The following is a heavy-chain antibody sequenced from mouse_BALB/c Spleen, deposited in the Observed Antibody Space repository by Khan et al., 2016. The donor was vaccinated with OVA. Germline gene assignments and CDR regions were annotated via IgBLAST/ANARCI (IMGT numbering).Heavy chain of an antibody. CDR2: IDPFSGDT. CDR3: TRHGYVAWFTY. Sequence: EVQLQESGPELMKPGTSVKISCKASGYSFTTYYIHWVMQSHGKSLEWIGYIDPFSGDTTFNQKFKGKATLTVDKSSSTAYIHLSNLTSEDSAIYYCTRHGYVAWFTYWGPGTLVPVSA. V-gene: IGHV1S135*01. D-gene: IGHD2-2*01. J-gene: IGHJ3*01. CDR1: GYSFTTYY.